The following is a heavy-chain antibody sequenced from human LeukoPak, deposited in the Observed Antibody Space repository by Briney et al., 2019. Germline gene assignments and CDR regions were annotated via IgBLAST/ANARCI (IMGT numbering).Heavy chain of an antibody. CDR3: ARAGAVGATLGRYYYYYYMDV. Sequence: MPSETLSLTCTVSGGSISSYYWSWIRQPPGKGLEWIGYIYYSGSTNYNPSLKSRVTISVDTSKNQFSLKLSSVTAAVTAVYYCARAGAVGATLGRYYYYYYMDVWGKGTTVTISS. CDR2: IYYSGST. V-gene: IGHV4-59*01. J-gene: IGHJ6*03. CDR1: GGSISSYY. D-gene: IGHD1-26*01.